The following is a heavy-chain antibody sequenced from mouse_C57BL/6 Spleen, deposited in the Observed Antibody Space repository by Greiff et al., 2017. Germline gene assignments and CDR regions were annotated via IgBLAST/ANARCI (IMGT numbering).Heavy chain of an antibody. Sequence: QVQLQQSGPELVKPGASVKISCQASGYAFSSSWMNWVKQRPGKGLEWIGRIYPGDGDTNYNGQFKSKATLTADKSSSTAYMQLSSLTSEDSAVYCCAREDDYDRDYYAMDYWGQGTSVTVSS. V-gene: IGHV1-82*01. CDR1: GYAFSSSW. CDR3: AREDDYDRDYYAMDY. D-gene: IGHD2-4*01. CDR2: IYPGDGDT. J-gene: IGHJ4*01.